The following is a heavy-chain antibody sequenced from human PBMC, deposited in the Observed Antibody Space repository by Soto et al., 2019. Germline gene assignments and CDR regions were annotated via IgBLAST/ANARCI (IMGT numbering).Heavy chain of an antibody. CDR3: ARDVPTVTTGGPDY. V-gene: IGHV1-18*01. J-gene: IGHJ4*02. Sequence: QVQLVQSGVEVEKPGASVKVSCKASGYTFTSYGVSWVRQAPGQGLEWMGWISAYNGNTNYAQKVQARVTMTTDTSTSTAYMELRSLRSDDTAVYYCARDVPTVTTGGPDYWGQGPLVTVSS. CDR2: ISAYNGNT. CDR1: GYTFTSYG. D-gene: IGHD4-17*01.